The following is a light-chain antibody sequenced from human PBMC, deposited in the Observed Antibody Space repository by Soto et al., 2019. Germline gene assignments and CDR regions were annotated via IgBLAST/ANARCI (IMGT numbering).Light chain of an antibody. Sequence: DIVMTQSPDALAVSLGERATINCQSSQRVLYSSSNKNYLAWYQQKPGQPPKLLIYWASTRESGVPDRFSGSGSGTDFTLTISSLQAVDVAVYYCQQYCSSPWTFGQGTKVEIK. V-gene: IGKV4-1*01. CDR2: WAS. J-gene: IGKJ1*01. CDR3: QQYCSSPWT. CDR1: QRVLYSSSNKNY.